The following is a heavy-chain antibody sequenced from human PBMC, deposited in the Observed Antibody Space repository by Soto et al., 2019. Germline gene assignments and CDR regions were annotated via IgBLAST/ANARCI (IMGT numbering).Heavy chain of an antibody. CDR1: GGPFSGYY. V-gene: IGHV4-34*01. J-gene: IGHJ4*02. D-gene: IGHD2-15*01. Sequence: SETLSLTCAVYGGPFSGYYWSWIRQPPGKGLEWIGEINHSGSTNYNPSLKSRVTISVDTSKNQFSLKLSSVTAADTAVYYCASGGRVVVVAATPSQSGGKKKFDYWGQGTLVTVYS. CDR3: ASGGRVVVVAATPSQSGGKKKFDY. CDR2: INHSGST.